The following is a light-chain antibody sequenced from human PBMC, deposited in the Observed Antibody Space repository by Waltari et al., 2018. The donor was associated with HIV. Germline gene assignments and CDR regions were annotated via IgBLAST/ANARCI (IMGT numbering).Light chain of an antibody. V-gene: IGLV2-14*03. J-gene: IGLJ3*02. CDR2: DVN. CDR3: SSYTTTRSVV. Sequence: SVLTQPASVSGSPGQSITISCSAVNTARSLFQYVSCYRQHPAKGPQLVLYDVNYRTPGISELFAGTKSGNTASLTISALQPDDEGHYYCSSYTTTRSVVFGGGTKVTVL. CDR1: NTARSLFQY.